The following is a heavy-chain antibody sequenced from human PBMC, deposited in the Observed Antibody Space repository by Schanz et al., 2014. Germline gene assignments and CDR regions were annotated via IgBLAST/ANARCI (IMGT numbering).Heavy chain of an antibody. J-gene: IGHJ4*02. CDR1: GFTFSDAW. V-gene: IGHV3-15*01. CDR3: TTYCDGGCAIDN. CDR2: IKSKTDGGTT. D-gene: IGHD6-19*01. Sequence: EVQLVESGGGLVKPGGSLRLSCAASGFTFSDAWMTWVRQAPGNGLEWVGRIKSKTDGGTTDYAAPVKGRFTISRDDSKNALFLQMNSLKTEDTAVYYCTTYCDGGCAIDNWGQGALVTVSS.